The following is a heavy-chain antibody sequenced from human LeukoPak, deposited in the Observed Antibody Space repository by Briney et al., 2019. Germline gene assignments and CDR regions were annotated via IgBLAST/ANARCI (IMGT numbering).Heavy chain of an antibody. CDR1: GGSISSYY. CDR3: VRVFCSGGSCSAGSWFDP. J-gene: IGHJ5*02. V-gene: IGHV4-59*01. D-gene: IGHD2-15*01. CDR2: IYYSGST. Sequence: PSETLSLTRTVSGGSISSYYWSWIRQPPGKGLEWIGYIYYSGSTNYNPSLKSRVTISVDTSKNQFSLRLSSVTAADTAVYYCVRVFCSGGSCSAGSWFDPWGQGTLVTVSS.